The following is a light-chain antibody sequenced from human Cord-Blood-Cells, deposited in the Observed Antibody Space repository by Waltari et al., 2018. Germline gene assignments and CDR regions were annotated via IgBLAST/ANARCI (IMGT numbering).Light chain of an antibody. Sequence: QAVLTQPSSLSASPGASASLTCTLRSGINVGTYRIYWYQQKQGSPPQYLLRYKSDSDKQQGSGVPGRFSGSKAASANAGILLISGLQSEDEADYYCMIWHSSAWVFGGGTKLTVL. J-gene: IGLJ3*02. CDR2: YKSDSDK. CDR1: SGINVGTYR. V-gene: IGLV5-45*02. CDR3: MIWHSSAWV.